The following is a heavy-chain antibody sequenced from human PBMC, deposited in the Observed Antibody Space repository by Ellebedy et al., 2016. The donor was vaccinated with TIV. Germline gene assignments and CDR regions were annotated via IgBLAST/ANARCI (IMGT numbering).Heavy chain of an antibody. V-gene: IGHV1-18*04. CDR2: ISAYNGNT. J-gene: IGHJ4*02. Sequence: ASVKVSCXASGYTFTSYGISWVRQAPGQGLEWMGWISAYNGNTNYAQKLQGRVTMTRDTSTSTVYMELSSLRSEDTAVYYCARTYYYDSSGQGVAFDYWGQGTLVTVSS. D-gene: IGHD3-22*01. CDR1: GYTFTSYG. CDR3: ARTYYYDSSGQGVAFDY.